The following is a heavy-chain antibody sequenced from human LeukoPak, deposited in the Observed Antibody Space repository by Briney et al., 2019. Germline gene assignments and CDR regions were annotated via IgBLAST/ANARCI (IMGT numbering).Heavy chain of an antibody. J-gene: IGHJ4*02. CDR2: INPSGGST. Sequence: ASVKVSCKASGYTFTSYYMHWVRQAPGQGLEWMGIINPSGGSTSYAQKFQGRVTMTRDTSTSTVHMELSSLRSEDTAVYYCARANYYDSSGYSLYYFDYWGQGTLVTVSS. CDR1: GYTFTSYY. D-gene: IGHD3-22*01. CDR3: ARANYYDSSGYSLYYFDY. V-gene: IGHV1-46*01.